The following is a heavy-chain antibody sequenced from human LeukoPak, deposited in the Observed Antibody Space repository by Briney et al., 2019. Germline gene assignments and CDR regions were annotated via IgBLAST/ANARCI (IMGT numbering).Heavy chain of an antibody. CDR1: GGSISSGGYS. CDR3: ATAGSALLRRYYYYGMDV. Sequence: SETLSLTCAVSGGSISSGGYSWSWIRQPPGKGLEWIGYIYHSGSTYYNPSLKSRVTISVDRSKNQFSLKLSSVTAADTAVYYCATAGSALLRRYYYYGMDVWGQGTTVTVSS. CDR2: IYHSGST. D-gene: IGHD3-10*01. J-gene: IGHJ6*02. V-gene: IGHV4-30-2*01.